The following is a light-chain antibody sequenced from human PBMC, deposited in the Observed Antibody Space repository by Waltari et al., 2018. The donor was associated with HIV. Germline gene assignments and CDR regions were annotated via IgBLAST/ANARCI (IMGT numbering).Light chain of an antibody. CDR3: SSFANRDGFYVL. V-gene: IGLV2-8*01. J-gene: IGLJ2*01. CDR1: NSDIGTYDY. CDR2: EVT. Sequence: QSALTQPPSASGSPGQSVTLSCTGTNSDIGTYDYVSWYQQHPGKAPKLVISEVTKRPSGVSDRFSGSKSGNTAFLTVSGPQAEDEADYYCSSFANRDGFYVLFGGGTRLTVL.